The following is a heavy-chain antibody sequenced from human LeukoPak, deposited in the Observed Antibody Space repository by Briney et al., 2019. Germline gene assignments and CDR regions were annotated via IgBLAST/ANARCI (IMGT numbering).Heavy chain of an antibody. CDR2: ISSSSSYI. J-gene: IGHJ6*03. V-gene: IGHV3-21*01. CDR1: GFTFSSYS. CDR3: AKDRCSNGIGCYYYYMDV. Sequence: PGGSLRLSCAASGFTFSSYSMNWVRQAPGKGLEWVSSISSSSSYIYYADSVKGRFSIPRDSSKNILYLQMNSLRAEDTAVYYCAKDRCSNGIGCYYYYMDVWGKGTTVTISS. D-gene: IGHD2-8*01.